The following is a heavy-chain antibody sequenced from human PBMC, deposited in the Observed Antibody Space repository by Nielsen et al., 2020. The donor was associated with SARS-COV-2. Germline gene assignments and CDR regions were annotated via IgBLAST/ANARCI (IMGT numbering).Heavy chain of an antibody. V-gene: IGHV3-48*03. CDR3: ARVSLNADYYYGMDV. Sequence: GGSLRLSCAASGFIFSSYEMNWVRQAPGKGLEWVSYISSSGRAKYYADSVKGRFTISRDNAKNSVYLQMNSLRAEDTAVYYCARVSLNADYYYGMDVWGQGTTVTVSS. D-gene: IGHD2-15*01. J-gene: IGHJ6*02. CDR2: ISSSGRAK. CDR1: GFIFSSYE.